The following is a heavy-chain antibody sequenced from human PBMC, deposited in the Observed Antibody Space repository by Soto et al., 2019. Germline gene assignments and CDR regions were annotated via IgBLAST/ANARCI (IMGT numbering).Heavy chain of an antibody. D-gene: IGHD2-21*02. CDR2: ISAYNGNT. V-gene: IGHV1-18*01. Sequence: QVQLVQSGAEVKKPGASVKVSCKASGYTFTSYGISWVRQAPGQGLAWMGRISAYNGNTNYAQKLQGRVTMTTDTSTSPAYMELRSLRSDDTAVYYCARYCGVYCYDALDIWGQGTMVTVSS. J-gene: IGHJ3*02. CDR3: ARYCGVYCYDALDI. CDR1: GYTFTSYG.